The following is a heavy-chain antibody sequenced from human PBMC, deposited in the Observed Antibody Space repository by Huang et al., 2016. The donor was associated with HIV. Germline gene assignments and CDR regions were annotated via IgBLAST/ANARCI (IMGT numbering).Heavy chain of an antibody. Sequence: QVQLQESGPGLVKPSQTLSLTCTVSGGSVSSRNSYWTWFRQPPGKGLEWIGYIVYSGTTFYHHSLKGRLTLSLHASKNQCSLHLASVTAADTAVYFCARAITRDHYDSSGYFGFDYWGQGSLVTVSS. CDR3: ARAITRDHYDSSGYFGFDY. J-gene: IGHJ4*02. CDR2: IVYSGTT. D-gene: IGHD3-22*01. V-gene: IGHV4-30-4*08. CDR1: GGSVSSRNSY.